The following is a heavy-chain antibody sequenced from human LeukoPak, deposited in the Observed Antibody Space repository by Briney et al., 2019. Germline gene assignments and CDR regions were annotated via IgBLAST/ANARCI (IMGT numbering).Heavy chain of an antibody. CDR3: SRESGPYSPFGH. Sequence: SETLSLTCDVSGGSITTTNYWSWVRQSPGRGLEWIGEISLSGYTGFNPSLRGRVTMSLDEFKNHLSLTLTSVTAADTAIYYCSRESGPYSPFGHWGQGILVTVTT. J-gene: IGHJ4*02. CDR2: ISLSGYT. V-gene: IGHV4-4*02. D-gene: IGHD1-26*01. CDR1: GGSITTTNY.